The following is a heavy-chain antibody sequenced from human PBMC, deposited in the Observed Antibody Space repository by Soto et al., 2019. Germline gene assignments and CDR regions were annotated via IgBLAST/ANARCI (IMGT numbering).Heavy chain of an antibody. V-gene: IGHV1-69*13. CDR1: GGTFSSYA. CDR2: IIPIFGTA. Sequence: ASVKVSCKASGGTFSSYAISWVRQAPGQGLEWMGGIIPIFGTANYAQKFQGRVTITADESTSTAYMELSSLRSEDTAVYYCARDPMGVVPAAIGFSVDYYYGMDVWGQGTTVTASS. J-gene: IGHJ6*02. CDR3: ARDPMGVVPAAIGFSVDYYYGMDV. D-gene: IGHD2-2*01.